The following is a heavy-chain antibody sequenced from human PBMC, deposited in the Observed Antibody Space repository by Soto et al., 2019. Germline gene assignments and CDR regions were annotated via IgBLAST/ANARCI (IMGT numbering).Heavy chain of an antibody. CDR2: SRNKAKSYST. D-gene: IGHD2-21*01. CDR3: SILEGA. J-gene: IGHJ5*02. CDR1: GLTFGDHY. Sequence: EVQLVESGGGLVQPGGSLTLSCAVSGLTFGDHYMEWVRQAPGKGLEWVARSRNKAKSYSTDFAASVKGRFTISRDESKNSLILQINSLMTEDTAVYYCSILEGAWGQGALVTVSS. V-gene: IGHV3-72*01.